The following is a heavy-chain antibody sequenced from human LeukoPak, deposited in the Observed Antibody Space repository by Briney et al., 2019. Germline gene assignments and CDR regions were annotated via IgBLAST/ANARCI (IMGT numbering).Heavy chain of an antibody. V-gene: IGHV3-9*01. CDR1: RFTFDDYA. D-gene: IGHD3-22*01. CDR2: ISWNSGSI. Sequence: PGRSLRLSCAASRFTFDDYAMHWVRQAPGKGLECVSGISWNSGSIGYADSVKGRFTISRDNAKNSLYLQMNSLRAEDTALYYCAKDRGYDSSGWTNDYWGQGTLVTVSS. J-gene: IGHJ4*02. CDR3: AKDRGYDSSGWTNDY.